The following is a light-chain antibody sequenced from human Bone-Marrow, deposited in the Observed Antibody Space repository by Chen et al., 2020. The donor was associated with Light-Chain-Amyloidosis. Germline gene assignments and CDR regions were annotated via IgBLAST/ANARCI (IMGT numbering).Light chain of an antibody. J-gene: IGLJ2*01. V-gene: IGLV2-14*01. CDR1: NSDVGGSNS. CDR2: DVA. CDR3: SSYTATNTVL. Sequence: QSALTQPAPVSGSPGQSITISCNGTNSDVGGSNSVSWYQQHPDRAPKLLIYDVANRPSGISHRFSGSKSGSAAFLTISGLQSADEADYYCSSYTATNTVLFGGGTRLTVL.